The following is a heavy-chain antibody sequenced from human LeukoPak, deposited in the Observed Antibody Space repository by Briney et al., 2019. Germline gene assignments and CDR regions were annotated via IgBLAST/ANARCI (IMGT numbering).Heavy chain of an antibody. CDR1: GFTFSSYA. CDR3: AKDMRAADRDY. J-gene: IGHJ4*02. D-gene: IGHD6-13*01. V-gene: IGHV3-43*02. Sequence: PGGSLRLSCAASGFTFSSYAMSWVRQAPGKGLEWVSLISGDGGSTYYADSVKGRFTISRDNSKNSLYLQMNSLRTEDTALYYCAKDMRAADRDYWGQGTLVTVSS. CDR2: ISGDGGST.